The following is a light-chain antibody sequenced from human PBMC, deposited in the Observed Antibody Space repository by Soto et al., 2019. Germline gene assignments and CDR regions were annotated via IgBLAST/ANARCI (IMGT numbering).Light chain of an antibody. CDR3: QQDSDWLPLYT. J-gene: IGKJ2*01. V-gene: IGKV3-15*01. CDR1: QSVSSY. CDR2: DAS. Sequence: EIVMTQSPATLSVSPGEIATLSCRASQSVSSYLAWYQQKPGLPPRLLIYDASTSATGILDRFSGSGSGTDFTLTISSLQSADFAVYYCQQDSDWLPLYTFGRGTKLEIK.